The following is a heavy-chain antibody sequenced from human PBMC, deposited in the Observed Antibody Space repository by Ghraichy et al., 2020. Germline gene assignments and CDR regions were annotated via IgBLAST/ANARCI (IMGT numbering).Heavy chain of an antibody. CDR2: IYTSGST. CDR1: GGSISSYY. D-gene: IGHD2-21*02. Sequence: SETLSLTCTVSGGSISSYYWSWIRQPAGKGLEWIGRIYTSGSTNYNPSLKSRVTMSVDTSKNQFSLKLSSVTAADTAVYYCARDPSPAYCGGDCYAPWGQGTLVTVSS. V-gene: IGHV4-4*07. CDR3: ARDPSPAYCGGDCYAP. J-gene: IGHJ4*02.